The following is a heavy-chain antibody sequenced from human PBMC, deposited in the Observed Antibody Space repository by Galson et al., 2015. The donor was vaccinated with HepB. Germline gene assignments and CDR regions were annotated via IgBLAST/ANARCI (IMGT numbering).Heavy chain of an antibody. CDR2: ISGSGDTM. CDR1: GFTFSGYE. V-gene: IGHV3-48*03. Sequence: SLRLSCAGSGFTFSGYEMNWVRQTPTKGLEWVSYISGSGDTMYYADSVKGRFSISRDTAKDSLFLQMNSLRDEDTALYYCARGGRPDLWGQGTLVTVSS. CDR3: ARGGRPDL. J-gene: IGHJ5*02.